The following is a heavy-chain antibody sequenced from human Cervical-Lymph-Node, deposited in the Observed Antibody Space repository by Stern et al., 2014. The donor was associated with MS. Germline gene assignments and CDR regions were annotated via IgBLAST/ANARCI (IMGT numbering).Heavy chain of an antibody. V-gene: IGHV1-69*01. Sequence: VQLVESGAEVKKPGASVKVSCKASGGTFSNYAITWVRQAPGQGLEWMGGIIPIFGTANYAQKFQGRVTITADASTSTAYMELSSLRSEDTAVYYCARSGGDDSCSYFDYWGQGTLVTVSS. D-gene: IGHD3-22*01. CDR2: IIPIFGTA. J-gene: IGHJ4*02. CDR1: GGTFSNYA. CDR3: ARSGGDDSCSYFDY.